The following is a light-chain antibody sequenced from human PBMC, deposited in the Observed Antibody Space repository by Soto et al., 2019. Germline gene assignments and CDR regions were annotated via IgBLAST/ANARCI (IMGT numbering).Light chain of an antibody. Sequence: EIVMTQSPVILSVSPGERATLSCRSSQSVSRNLAWYQQTPVQAPRLLIHGASTRAATIPARFSGRGSGTEFTLTISSLQSEDFAVYYCQQYNNWPRTFGQGTKVEI. CDR3: QQYNNWPRT. CDR1: QSVSRN. V-gene: IGKV3-15*01. CDR2: GAS. J-gene: IGKJ1*01.